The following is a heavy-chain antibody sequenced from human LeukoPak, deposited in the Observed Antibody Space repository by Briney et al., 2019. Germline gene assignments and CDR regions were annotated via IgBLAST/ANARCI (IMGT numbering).Heavy chain of an antibody. D-gene: IGHD3-9*01. CDR1: GFTFSSYS. CDR2: ISSSSSYI. Sequence: GGSLRLSCAASGFTFSSYSMNWVRQAPGKGREWVSSISSSSSYIYYADSVKGRFTISRDNAMNSLYLQMNSLRAEDTALYYCAKGHFDWLYNWFDPWGQGTLVTVSS. V-gene: IGHV3-21*04. CDR3: AKGHFDWLYNWFDP. J-gene: IGHJ5*02.